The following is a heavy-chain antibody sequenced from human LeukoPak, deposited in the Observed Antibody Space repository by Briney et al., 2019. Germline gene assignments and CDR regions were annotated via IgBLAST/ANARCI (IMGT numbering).Heavy chain of an antibody. CDR2: ISSSGSTI. V-gene: IGHV3-11*01. D-gene: IGHD2-2*01. CDR1: GFTFSDYY. J-gene: IGHJ4*01. Sequence: GGSLILSCAASGFTFSDYYMSWIRQAPGKGLEWVSYISSSGSTIYYADSVKGRFTISRDNAKNSLYLQMNSLRAEDTAVYYCAGIALYCSSTSCHRDYWGHGTLVTVSS. CDR3: AGIALYCSSTSCHRDY.